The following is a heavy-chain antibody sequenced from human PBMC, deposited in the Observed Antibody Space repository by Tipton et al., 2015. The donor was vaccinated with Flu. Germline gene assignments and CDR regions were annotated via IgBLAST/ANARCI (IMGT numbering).Heavy chain of an antibody. CDR1: GFSINSGYY. J-gene: IGHJ5*01. Sequence: LSLTCTVSGFSINSGYYWGWIRQPPGKGLEWIGNLYQAGTTYYNPSLMSRITITVDRPKNHFSLRLTSVTAADTAVYYCARRDYSNYVSEPKSWFDSWGQGTLVTVSS. V-gene: IGHV4-38-2*02. CDR2: LYQAGTT. D-gene: IGHD4-11*01. CDR3: ARRDYSNYVSEPKSWFDS.